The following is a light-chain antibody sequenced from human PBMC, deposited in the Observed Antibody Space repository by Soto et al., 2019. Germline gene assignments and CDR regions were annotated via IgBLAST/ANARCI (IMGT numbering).Light chain of an antibody. CDR1: QSLLYSSNNKTY. Sequence: IVMTQSPEFLAVPLGERATINCKSSQSLLYSSNNKTYLAWYQHRPGQSPKMLIFWASARESGVPDRISGSGSETDFTLSISGLQAEDAAVYFCQQYYSDFFTFGQGTTLEIK. CDR2: WAS. CDR3: QQYYSDFFT. J-gene: IGKJ2*01. V-gene: IGKV4-1*01.